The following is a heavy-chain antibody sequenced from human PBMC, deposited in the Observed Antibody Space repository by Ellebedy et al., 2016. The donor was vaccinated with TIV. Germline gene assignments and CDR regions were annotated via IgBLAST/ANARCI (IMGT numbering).Heavy chain of an antibody. CDR2: IYHSGST. J-gene: IGHJ6*03. Sequence: SETLSLTCAVYGGSFSGYYWSWIRQPPGKGLEWIGEIYHSGSTNYNPSLKSRVTISVDKSKNQFSLKLSSVTAADTAVYYCARRYSSGWYLIYMDVWGKGTTVTVSS. V-gene: IGHV4-34*01. CDR1: GGSFSGYY. CDR3: ARRYSSGWYLIYMDV. D-gene: IGHD6-19*01.